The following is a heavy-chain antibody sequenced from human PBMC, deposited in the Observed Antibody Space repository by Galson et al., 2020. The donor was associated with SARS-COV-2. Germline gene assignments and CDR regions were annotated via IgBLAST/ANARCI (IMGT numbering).Heavy chain of an antibody. D-gene: IGHD3-22*01. Sequence: GESLKISCAASGFTFSGSAMHWVRQASGKGLEWVGRIRSKANSYATAYAASVKGRFTISRDDSKNTAYLQMNSLKTEDTAVYYCTREGEYYDSSGSPGPGFDYWGQGTLVTVSS. CDR3: TREGEYYDSSGSPGPGFDY. CDR2: IRSKANSYAT. CDR1: GFTFSGSA. J-gene: IGHJ4*02. V-gene: IGHV3-73*01.